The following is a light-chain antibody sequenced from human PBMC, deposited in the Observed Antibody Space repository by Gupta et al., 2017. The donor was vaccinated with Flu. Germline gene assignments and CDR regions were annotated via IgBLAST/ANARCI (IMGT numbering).Light chain of an antibody. Sequence: QAVVTQEPSLTVSPGGTVTLTCGSSTGAVTSGHYPYWFQQKPGQAPRTLIYDTSNKHSWTPARFSGSLLGGKAALTLSGAQPEDEAEYYCLLSYSGARAKWGFGGGTKLTVL. CDR1: TGAVTSGHY. V-gene: IGLV7-46*01. CDR3: LLSYSGARAKWG. J-gene: IGLJ3*02. CDR2: DTS.